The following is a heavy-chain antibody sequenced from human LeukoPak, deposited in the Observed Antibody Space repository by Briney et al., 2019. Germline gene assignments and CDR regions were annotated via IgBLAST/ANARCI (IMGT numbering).Heavy chain of an antibody. V-gene: IGHV4-38-2*01. CDR3: ASLLYRLYGDYA. CDR1: GYSISSGYY. Sequence: PSETLSLTCAVSGYSISSGYYWGWIRQPPGKGLEWTGSIYHSGSTYYNPSLKSRVTISVDTSKNQFSLKLSSVTAADTAVYYCASLLYRLYGDYAWGQGTLVTVSS. CDR2: IYHSGST. D-gene: IGHD4-17*01. J-gene: IGHJ5*02.